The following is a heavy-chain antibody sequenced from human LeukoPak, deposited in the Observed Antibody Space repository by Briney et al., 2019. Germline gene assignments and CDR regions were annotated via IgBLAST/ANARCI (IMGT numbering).Heavy chain of an antibody. Sequence: SETLSLTCTVSGASISNYYWNWIRQPPGKGPEWIGYIYYTGSANYNPSLKSRVTISGDTSKNQFSLNLTSVTAADTAVYYCARCTGAVRGLDYWGQGTLVTVSS. CDR2: IYYTGSA. CDR1: GASISNYY. J-gene: IGHJ4*02. D-gene: IGHD4-17*01. CDR3: ARCTGAVRGLDY. V-gene: IGHV4-59*01.